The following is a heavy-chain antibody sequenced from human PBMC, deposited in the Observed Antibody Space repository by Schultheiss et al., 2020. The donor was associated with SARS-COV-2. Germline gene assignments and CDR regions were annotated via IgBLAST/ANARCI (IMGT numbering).Heavy chain of an antibody. V-gene: IGHV4-59*01. CDR2: IYYSGST. Sequence: SETLSLTCTVSGGSISTYYWSWIRQPPGKGLERIGYIYYSGSTNYNPSLKSRVTISVDTSKNQFSLKLSSVTAADTAVYYCARVGDYYDSSGYYTALDFWRQVTMVTVSS. J-gene: IGHJ3*01. D-gene: IGHD3-22*01. CDR1: GGSISTYY. CDR3: ARVGDYYDSSGYYTALDF.